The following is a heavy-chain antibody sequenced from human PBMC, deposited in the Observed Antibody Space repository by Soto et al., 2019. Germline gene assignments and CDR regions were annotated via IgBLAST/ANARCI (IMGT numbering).Heavy chain of an antibody. D-gene: IGHD3-3*01. J-gene: IGHJ5*02. V-gene: IGHV4-34*01. Sequence: PSETLSLTCAVYGGSLSGYYWSWIRQPPGKGLEWIGEINHSGSTNYNPSLKSRVTISVDTSKNQFSLKLSSVTAADTAVYYCARRYYLKSITIFGVVTDWWFDPWGQGTLVTVSS. CDR3: ARRYYLKSITIFGVVTDWWFDP. CDR1: GGSLSGYY. CDR2: INHSGST.